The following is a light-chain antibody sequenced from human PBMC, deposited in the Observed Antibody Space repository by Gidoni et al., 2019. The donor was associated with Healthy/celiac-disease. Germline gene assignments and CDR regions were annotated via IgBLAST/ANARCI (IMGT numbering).Light chain of an antibody. CDR1: SHNVGNQG. Sequence: QAGLTQPPSVSKGLRQTATLTCTGNSHNVGNQGAAWLQQPKGNHPKLLSYMNNNRPSGISERLSASRSGNTASLTITGLQPEDEADYYCSAWDSSLSAVVFGGGTKLPVL. J-gene: IGLJ2*01. CDR3: SAWDSSLSAVV. CDR2: MNN. V-gene: IGLV10-54*01.